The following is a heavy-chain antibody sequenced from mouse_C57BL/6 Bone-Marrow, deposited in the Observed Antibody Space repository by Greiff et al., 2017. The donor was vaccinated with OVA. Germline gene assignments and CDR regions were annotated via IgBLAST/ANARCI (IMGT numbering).Heavy chain of an antibody. CDR2: INPNNGGT. Sequence: VQLQQSGPELVKPGASVKISCKASGYTFTDYYMNWVKQSHGKSLEWIGDINPNNGGTSYNQKFKGKATLTVDKSSSTAYMELRSLTSEDSAVYYCAGCYSSLRYFDVWGTGTTVTVSS. D-gene: IGHD1-1*01. CDR1: GYTFTDYY. V-gene: IGHV1-26*01. J-gene: IGHJ1*03. CDR3: AGCYSSLRYFDV.